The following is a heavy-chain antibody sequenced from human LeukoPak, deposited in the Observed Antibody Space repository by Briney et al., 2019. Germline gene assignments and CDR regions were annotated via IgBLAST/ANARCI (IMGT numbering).Heavy chain of an antibody. J-gene: IGHJ4*02. CDR1: GGSISSSSYY. CDR3: ARKGIQLWLPIDY. D-gene: IGHD5-18*01. Sequence: SETLSLTCTVSGGSISSSSYYWGWIRQPPGKGLEWIGSIYYSGSTYYNPSLKSRVTISVDTSKNQFSLKLSSVTAADTAVYYCARKGIQLWLPIDYWGRGTLVTVSS. CDR2: IYYSGST. V-gene: IGHV4-39*01.